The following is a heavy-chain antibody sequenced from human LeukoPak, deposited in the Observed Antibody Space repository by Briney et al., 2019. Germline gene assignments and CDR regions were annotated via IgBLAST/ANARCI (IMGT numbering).Heavy chain of an antibody. CDR2: MIPIFGTA. J-gene: IGHJ6*03. D-gene: IGHD3-10*01. CDR1: GGTFSSYA. CDR3: ARDGSGSQTDYYYYMDV. V-gene: IGHV1-69*05. Sequence: SVKVSCKASGGTFSSYAISWVRQAPGQGLEWMGGMIPIFGTANYAQKFQGRVTITTDESTSTAYMELSSLRSEDTAVYYCARDGSGSQTDYYYYMDVWGKGTTVTVSS.